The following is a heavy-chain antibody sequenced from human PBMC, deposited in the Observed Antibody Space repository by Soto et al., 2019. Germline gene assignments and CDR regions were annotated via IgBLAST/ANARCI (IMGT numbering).Heavy chain of an antibody. Sequence: SVKVSCKASGGTFSSYAISWVRQAPGQGLEWMGGIIPIFGTANYAQKFQGRVTITADESTSTAYMELSSLRSEDTAVYYCVLYYYDSSGYSNYWGQGTLVTVSS. CDR3: VLYYYDSSGYSNY. V-gene: IGHV1-69*13. J-gene: IGHJ4*02. D-gene: IGHD3-22*01. CDR2: IIPIFGTA. CDR1: GGTFSSYA.